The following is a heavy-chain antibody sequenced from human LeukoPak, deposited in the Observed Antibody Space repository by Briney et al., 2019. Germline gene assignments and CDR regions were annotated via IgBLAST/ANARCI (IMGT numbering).Heavy chain of an antibody. CDR2: INPNSGGT. Sequence: ASVKVSCKASGYTFTGYYMHWVRQAPGQGLEWMGWINPNSGGTNYAQKFQGRVTMTRDTSISTAYMELSRLRSDDTAVYYCARDDCSGGRCYWPFDPWGQGTLVTVSS. CDR1: GYTFTGYY. V-gene: IGHV1-2*02. CDR3: ARDDCSGGRCYWPFDP. D-gene: IGHD2-15*01. J-gene: IGHJ5*02.